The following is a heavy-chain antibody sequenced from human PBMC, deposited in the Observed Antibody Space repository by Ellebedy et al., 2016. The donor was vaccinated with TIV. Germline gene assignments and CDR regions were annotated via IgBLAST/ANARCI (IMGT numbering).Heavy chain of an antibody. CDR1: GDSISSSNYY. D-gene: IGHD1-20*01. CDR2: FYYSGNP. Sequence: MPSETLSLTCTVSGDSISSSNYYWGWIRQPPGKGLEWIGSFYYSGNPYYNPSLKSRVTMSVDTSKNQFSLKLTSVNAADTATYFCARRALSNWFFDYWGQGTLVTVSS. CDR3: ARRALSNWFFDY. V-gene: IGHV4-39*01. J-gene: IGHJ4*02.